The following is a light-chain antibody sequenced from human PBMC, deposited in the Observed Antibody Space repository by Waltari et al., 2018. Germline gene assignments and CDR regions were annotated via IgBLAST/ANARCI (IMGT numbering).Light chain of an antibody. CDR3: QQYHNWPPWT. J-gene: IGKJ1*01. V-gene: IGKV3-15*01. CDR1: QSISSH. Sequence: EIVMTQSPATLSVSPGEGATLSCRASQSISSHLAWYQQKPGQTPRLLLYGASTRAGGVPARFSGSASGTEFTLTISSLQSEDFAVYYCQQYHNWPPWTFGQGTKVEI. CDR2: GAS.